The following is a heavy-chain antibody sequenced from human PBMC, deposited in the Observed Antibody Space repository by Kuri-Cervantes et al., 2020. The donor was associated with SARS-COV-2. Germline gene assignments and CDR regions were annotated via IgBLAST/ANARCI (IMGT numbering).Heavy chain of an antibody. Sequence: VKVSCKASGVSFDYRFLHWVRQAPGQALEWMGWITPFNGNTNYAQRFRDRVTITRDRSMSTAYMELSSLRFEDTAMYYCARSGPGAISREDGAFDIWGQGTMVTVSS. V-gene: IGHV1-45*02. CDR3: ARSGPGAISREDGAFDI. CDR2: ITPFNGNT. J-gene: IGHJ3*02. D-gene: IGHD5-24*01. CDR1: GVSFDYRF.